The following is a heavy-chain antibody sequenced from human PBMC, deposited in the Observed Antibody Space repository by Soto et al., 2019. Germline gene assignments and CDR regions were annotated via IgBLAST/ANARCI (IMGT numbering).Heavy chain of an antibody. CDR2: IYHSGST. J-gene: IGHJ5*02. D-gene: IGHD6-13*01. CDR3: ARSSSWSLGWFDP. CDR1: GGSISSGGYS. V-gene: IGHV4-30-2*01. Sequence: SETLSLTCAVSGGSISSGGYSWSWIRQPPGKGLEWIGYIYHSGSTYYNPSLKSRVTISVDRSKNQFSLKLSSVTAADTAVYYCARSSSWSLGWFDPWGQGTLVTVSS.